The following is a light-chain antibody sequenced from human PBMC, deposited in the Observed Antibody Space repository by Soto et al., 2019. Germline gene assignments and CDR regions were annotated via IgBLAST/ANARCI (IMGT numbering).Light chain of an antibody. V-gene: IGKV1-39*01. J-gene: IGKJ3*01. CDR1: QSISSY. CDR3: QQSYSSPFT. Sequence: DIQMTQSPSSLSASVGDRVTITCRASQSISSYLNWYQQKPGKAPNLLIYAASSLQSGVPSKFSGSGSGTDFTLTISSPQPEDFGTYYCQQSYSSPFTFGPGSKVDIK. CDR2: AAS.